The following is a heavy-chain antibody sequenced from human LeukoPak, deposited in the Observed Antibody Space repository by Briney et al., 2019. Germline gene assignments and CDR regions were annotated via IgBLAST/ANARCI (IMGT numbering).Heavy chain of an antibody. CDR2: VYYSGNT. V-gene: IGHV4-39*07. D-gene: IGHD6-6*01. CDR3: ARVLAARREDLNWFDP. CDR1: GGSISSSGSY. J-gene: IGHJ5*02. Sequence: SETLSLTCTVSGGSISSSGSYWGWIRQPPGKGLEWIGSVYYSGNTYNPSLKSRVTISVDTSKNQFSLNLTSVNAADTAIYYCARVLAARREDLNWFDPWGQGTLVTVSS.